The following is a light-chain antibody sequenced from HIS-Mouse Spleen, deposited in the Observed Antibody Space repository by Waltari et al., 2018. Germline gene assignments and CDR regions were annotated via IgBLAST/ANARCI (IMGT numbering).Light chain of an antibody. CDR2: EGS. CDR1: SSDVGSYNL. V-gene: IGLV2-23*03. Sequence: QSALTQPASVSGSPGQSITISCTGTSSDVGSYNLFSWYQQPPGKAPKPMIYEGSKRPSGVSNRFSGSKSGNTASLTISGLQAEDEADYYCCSYAGSSTFVVVFGGGTKLTVL. CDR3: CSYAGSSTFVVV. J-gene: IGLJ2*01.